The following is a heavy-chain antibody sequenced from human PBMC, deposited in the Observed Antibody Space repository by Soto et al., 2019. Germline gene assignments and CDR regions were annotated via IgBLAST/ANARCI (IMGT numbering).Heavy chain of an antibody. CDR1: GFSFTTAGVA. D-gene: IGHD5-12*01. J-gene: IGHJ4*02. V-gene: IGHV2-5*01. CDR2: IYYNDDR. CDR3: ARSDGGYEIIYFDF. Sequence: SGPTLVNPTQTLTLTCTFSGFSFTTAGVAVGWIRQTPGGALEWLTLIYYNDDRRFSPSLKTRLTITGDTSKNQVVLSLTNVDPGDTATYFCARSDGGYEIIYFDFWGQGIPVTVS.